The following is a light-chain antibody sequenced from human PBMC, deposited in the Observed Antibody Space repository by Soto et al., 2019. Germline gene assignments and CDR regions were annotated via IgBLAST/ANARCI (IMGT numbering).Light chain of an antibody. CDR3: QSYDRSSLYV. CDR2: GDN. CDR1: SGSVASNY. J-gene: IGLJ1*01. Sequence: NFMLTQPHSVSESPGKTVTISCTGSSGSVASNYVHWYQRRPGSAPTIVIYGDNQRPSGVPDRFSGSIDGSSNSASLTISRLKTEDEADYFCQSYDRSSLYVFGTGTKVTVL. V-gene: IGLV6-57*02.